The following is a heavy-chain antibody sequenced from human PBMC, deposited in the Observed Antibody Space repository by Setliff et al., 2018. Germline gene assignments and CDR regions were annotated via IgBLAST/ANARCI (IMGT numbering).Heavy chain of an antibody. CDR1: GYTLTNYY. J-gene: IGHJ4*02. V-gene: IGHV1-46*04. D-gene: IGHD4-17*01. CDR3: ARESVEMTTSTRSGFDY. CDR2: INPSSGGI. Sequence: ASVKVSCKASGYTLTNYYMHWVRQAPGQGLEWMGRINPSSGGISYAQKLQGRVIMTRDTSTSTVYMEVSRLRSEDTAVYHCARESVEMTTSTRSGFDYWGQGTLVTVSS.